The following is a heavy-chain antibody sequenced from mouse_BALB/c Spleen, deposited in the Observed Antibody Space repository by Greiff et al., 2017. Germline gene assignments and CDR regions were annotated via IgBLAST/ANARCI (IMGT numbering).Heavy chain of an antibody. J-gene: IGHJ4*01. CDR3: ARGGGNYVAMDY. CDR1: GYSITSDYA. Sequence: VQLKESGPGLVKPSQSLSLTCTVTGYSITSDYAWNWIRQFPGNKLEWMGYISYSGSTSYNPSLKSRISITRDTSKNQFFLQLNSVTTEDTATYYCARGGGNYVAMDYWGQGTSVTVSS. CDR2: ISYSGST. V-gene: IGHV3-2*02. D-gene: IGHD2-1*01.